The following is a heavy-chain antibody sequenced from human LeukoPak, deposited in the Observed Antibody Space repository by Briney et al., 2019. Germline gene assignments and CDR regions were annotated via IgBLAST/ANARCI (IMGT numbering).Heavy chain of an antibody. CDR1: GFTFSDYY. D-gene: IGHD3-10*01. Sequence: GGSLRLSCAASGFTFSDYYMSWIRQAPGKGLEWVSYISSSGSTIYYADSVKGRFTISRDNAKNSLYLQMNSLRAEDTAVYYCARSGRELGWPTTPAILSDYWGQGTLVTVSS. CDR3: ARSGRELGWPTTPAILSDY. CDR2: ISSSGSTI. J-gene: IGHJ4*02. V-gene: IGHV3-11*01.